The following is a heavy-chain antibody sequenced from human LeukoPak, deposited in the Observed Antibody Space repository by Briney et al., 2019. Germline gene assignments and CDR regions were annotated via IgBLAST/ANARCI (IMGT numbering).Heavy chain of an antibody. Sequence: GESLKISCKGFGYNFSNYWIGWVRQMPGKGLEWMGIIHPGDSSTRYSPSLQCQVTILSDKSINTAYLQWSSLKASDTAMYYCARRQCSGGSCYYLDSWGQGTLVTVSS. J-gene: IGHJ4*02. CDR3: ARRQCSGGSCYYLDS. V-gene: IGHV5-51*01. CDR1: GYNFSNYW. CDR2: IHPGDSST. D-gene: IGHD2-15*01.